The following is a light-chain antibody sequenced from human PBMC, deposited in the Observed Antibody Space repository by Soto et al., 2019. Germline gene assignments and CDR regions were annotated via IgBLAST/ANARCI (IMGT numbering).Light chain of an antibody. J-gene: IGKJ4*01. CDR1: QSVSSY. Sequence: EIVLTQSPATLSLSPGERATLSCRARQSVSSYLAWYQQKPGQAPRLLIYDASNRATGIPARFSGSGSGTDLTLTISSLEPEDFAVYYCQQRSNWPPGTFGGGTKVEIK. V-gene: IGKV3-11*01. CDR3: QQRSNWPPGT. CDR2: DAS.